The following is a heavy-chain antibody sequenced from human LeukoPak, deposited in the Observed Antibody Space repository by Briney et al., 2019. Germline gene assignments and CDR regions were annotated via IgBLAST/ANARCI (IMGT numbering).Heavy chain of an antibody. J-gene: IGHJ4*02. D-gene: IGHD3-10*01. Sequence: GESLKISCHVSGYXFTDYWICWVRRMPGKGLESMGIIYPADSDTAYSPFFQGQVTISADKSIRTVSLQWSSLKASDTAMYYCARQSRDGSKTRGYYFDHWGQGTLVTVSS. CDR3: ARQSRDGSKTRGYYFDH. CDR2: IYPADSDT. V-gene: IGHV5-51*01. CDR1: GYXFTDYW.